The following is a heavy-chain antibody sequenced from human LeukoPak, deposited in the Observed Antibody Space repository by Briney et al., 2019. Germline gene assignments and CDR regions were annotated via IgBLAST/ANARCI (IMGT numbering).Heavy chain of an antibody. CDR3: ARGKGTAAAGRWFDP. Sequence: PSETLSLTCTVSGGSISSYYWSWIRQPPGKGLEWIGEINHSGSTNYNPSLKSRVTISVDTSKNQFSLKLSSVTAADTAVYYCARGKGTAAAGRWFDPWGQGTLVTVSS. CDR1: GGSISSYY. V-gene: IGHV4-34*01. J-gene: IGHJ5*02. D-gene: IGHD6-13*01. CDR2: INHSGST.